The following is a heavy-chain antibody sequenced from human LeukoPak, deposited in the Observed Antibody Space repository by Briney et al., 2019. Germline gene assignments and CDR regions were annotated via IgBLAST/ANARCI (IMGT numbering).Heavy chain of an antibody. D-gene: IGHD6-13*01. CDR1: GYSFTSFW. J-gene: IGHJ4*02. CDR2: IYPGDSDT. V-gene: IGHV5-51*01. CDR3: ARLNSSSWSFDY. Sequence: GESLKISCKGSGYSFTSFWIAWVRQMPGKGLECVGIIYPGDSDTRYSPSFQGQVTISADKSISTAYLQWSSLKASDTAMYYCARLNSSSWSFDYWGQGTLVTVSS.